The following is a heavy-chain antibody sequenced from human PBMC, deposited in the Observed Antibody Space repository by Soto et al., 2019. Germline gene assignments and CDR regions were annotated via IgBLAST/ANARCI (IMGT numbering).Heavy chain of an antibody. CDR3: ARDGAFGGVIVQYYFDY. V-gene: IGHV3-33*01. D-gene: IGHD3-16*02. CDR2: IWYDGSNK. Sequence: QVQLVESGGGVVQPGRSLRLSCAASGFTFSSYGMHWVRQAPGKGLEWVAVIWYDGSNKYYADSVRGRFTISRDNSKNTLLLQMNSLRAEDTAVYYCARDGAFGGVIVQYYFDYWGQGNLVTVSS. J-gene: IGHJ4*02. CDR1: GFTFSSYG.